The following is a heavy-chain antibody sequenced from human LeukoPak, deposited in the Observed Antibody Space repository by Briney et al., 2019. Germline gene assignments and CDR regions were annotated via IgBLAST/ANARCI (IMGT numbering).Heavy chain of an antibody. V-gene: IGHV1-18*01. Sequence: ASVKVSCKASGYTFTTYGISWVRQAPGQGLEWMGWISAYNGNTNYAQKLQGRVTMTTDTSTSTVHMELRSLRSDDTAVYYCARDSHGSGSNRDYWGQGTLVTVSS. D-gene: IGHD3-10*01. CDR2: ISAYNGNT. CDR3: ARDSHGSGSNRDY. CDR1: GYTFTTYG. J-gene: IGHJ4*02.